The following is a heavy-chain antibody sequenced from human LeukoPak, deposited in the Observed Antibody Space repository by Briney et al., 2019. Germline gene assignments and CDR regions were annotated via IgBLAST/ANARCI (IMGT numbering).Heavy chain of an antibody. CDR1: GVTFSSYA. D-gene: IGHD4-17*01. J-gene: IGHJ3*02. CDR2: ISGSGGST. Sequence: GGSLRLSCAASGVTFSSYAMSWVRQAPGKGLEWVSAISGSGGSTYYADSVKGRFTISRDNSKNTLYLQMNSLRAEDTAVYYCAKVYYGDIDAFDIWGQGTMVTVSS. V-gene: IGHV3-23*01. CDR3: AKVYYGDIDAFDI.